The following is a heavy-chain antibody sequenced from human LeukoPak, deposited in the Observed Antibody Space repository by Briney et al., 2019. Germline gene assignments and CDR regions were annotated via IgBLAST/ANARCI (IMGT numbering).Heavy chain of an antibody. CDR1: GYSFIGYY. CDR2: INPNSGGA. J-gene: IGHJ4*02. CDR3: ARAYYDTSSNYIDY. V-gene: IGHV1-2*02. Sequence: ASVKVSCKASGYSFIGYYMHWVRQAPGQGLEWVGWINPNSGGAIYGQKFQGRVTMTRDTSITTVYMVLSSLKSDDTAVYYCARAYYDTSSNYIDYWGQGTLVTVSS. D-gene: IGHD3-16*01.